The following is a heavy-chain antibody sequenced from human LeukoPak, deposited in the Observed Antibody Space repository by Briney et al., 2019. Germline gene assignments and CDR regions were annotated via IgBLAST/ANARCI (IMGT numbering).Heavy chain of an antibody. Sequence: GGSLRLSCAASGFTFSSYWMSWVRQAPGKGLEWVANIKQDGSEKYYVDSVKGRFTISRDNSKNTLYLQMNSLRAEDTAVYYCARHSQWLEHYFDYWGQGTLVTVSS. V-gene: IGHV3-7*01. J-gene: IGHJ4*02. CDR1: GFTFSSYW. CDR3: ARHSQWLEHYFDY. D-gene: IGHD6-19*01. CDR2: IKQDGSEK.